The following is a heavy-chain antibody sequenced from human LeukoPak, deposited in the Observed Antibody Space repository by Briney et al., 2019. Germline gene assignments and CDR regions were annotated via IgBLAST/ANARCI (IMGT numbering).Heavy chain of an antibody. D-gene: IGHD3-22*01. CDR1: GGTFSSYA. V-gene: IGHV1-69*04. Sequence: SVKVSCKASGGTFSSYAISWVRQAPGQGLEWMGRIIPILGIANYAQKFQGRVTITADKSTSTAYMELSSLRSEDTAVYYCARENYYDSSGYLAPFDYWGQGTLVTVSS. CDR3: ARENYYDSSGYLAPFDY. J-gene: IGHJ4*02. CDR2: IIPILGIA.